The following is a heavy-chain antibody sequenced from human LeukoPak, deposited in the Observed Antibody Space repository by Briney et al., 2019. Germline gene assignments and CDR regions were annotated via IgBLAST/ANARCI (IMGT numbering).Heavy chain of an antibody. V-gene: IGHV4-31*03. CDR1: GGSISSGGYY. D-gene: IGHD4-17*01. CDR2: IYYSGST. J-gene: IGHJ6*03. CDR3: ARSSVTTRLYYYYYMDV. Sequence: SETLSLTCTVSGGSISSGGYYWSWIRQHPGKGLEWIGYIYYSGSTYYNPSLKSRVTISVDTSKNQFSLKLSSVTAADTAVYYCARSSVTTRLYYYYYMDVWGKGTTVTVSS.